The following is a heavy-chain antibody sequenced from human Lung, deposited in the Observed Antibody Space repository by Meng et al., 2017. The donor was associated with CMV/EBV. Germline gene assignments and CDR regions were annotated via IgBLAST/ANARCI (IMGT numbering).Heavy chain of an antibody. CDR2: INPNCGTT. CDR1: GYTFTDYY. D-gene: IGHD3-3*01. CDR3: ARSPTITIFGVIRTNYFDY. V-gene: IGHV1-46*01. J-gene: IGHJ4*02. Sequence: ASVXVSXXTSGYTFTDYYVHWVRQAPGQGLEWMGIINPNCGTTRYAQKFQGRVTMTRDTSTSTVYMELSSLRSEDTAVYYCARSPTITIFGVIRTNYFDYWGQGXLVTVSS.